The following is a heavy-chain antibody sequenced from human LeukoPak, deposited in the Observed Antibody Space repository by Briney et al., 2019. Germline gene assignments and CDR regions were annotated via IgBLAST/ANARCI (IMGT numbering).Heavy chain of an antibody. CDR3: AREFPGVVEWELLPYYYYMDV. CDR1: GGSFSGYY. V-gene: IGHV4-34*01. Sequence: KSSETLSLTCAVYGGSFSGYYWSWIRQPPGKGLEWIGEINHSGSTKYNPSLKSRVTISVDTSKNQFSLKLSSVTAADTAVYYCAREFPGVVEWELLPYYYYMDVWGKGTTVTISS. J-gene: IGHJ6*03. D-gene: IGHD1-26*01. CDR2: INHSGST.